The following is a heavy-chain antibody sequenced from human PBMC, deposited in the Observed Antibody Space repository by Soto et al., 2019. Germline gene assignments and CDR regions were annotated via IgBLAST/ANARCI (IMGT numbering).Heavy chain of an antibody. V-gene: IGHV2-26*01. D-gene: IGHD3-10*01. J-gene: IGHJ4*02. CDR3: AGKVGLGGELLD. Sequence: QVTLKESGPVLVKPTETLTLTCTVSGFSLSNARMGVSWIRQPPGKALEWLAHIFSNDEKSYSTSLKSRLTFSYANSQSQLVPTLSIMDPVDTDTYCCAGKVGLGGELLDWGQGTLVTVSS. CDR1: GFSLSNARMG. CDR2: IFSNDEK.